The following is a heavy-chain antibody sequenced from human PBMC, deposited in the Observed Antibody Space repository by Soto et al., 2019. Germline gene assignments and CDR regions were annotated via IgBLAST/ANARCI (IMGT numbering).Heavy chain of an antibody. J-gene: IGHJ4*02. CDR3: AARGVSGPVDY. CDR1: GGSISSSSYY. CDR2: IYYSGSA. V-gene: IGHV4-39*02. D-gene: IGHD3-10*01. Sequence: QLQLQESGPGLVKPSETLSLTCTVSGGSISSSSYYWGWIRQPPGKGLEWIGNIYYSGSAYYNPSLKSRVTLSVDMSKHSFSLKLSSVTASDTAVDSCAARGVSGPVDYWGQGTLVTVSS.